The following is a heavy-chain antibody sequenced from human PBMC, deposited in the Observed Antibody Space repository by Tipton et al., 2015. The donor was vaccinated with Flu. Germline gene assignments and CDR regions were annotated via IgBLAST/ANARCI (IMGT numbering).Heavy chain of an antibody. CDR2: IFHTGST. D-gene: IGHD3-22*01. CDR1: GDSISSDYY. CDR3: ARHPTYYSDSSGAFDI. V-gene: IGHV4-38-2*01. J-gene: IGHJ3*02. Sequence: TLSLTCAVSGDSISSDYYWGWVRQLPGKGLEWIGNIFHTGSTYHNPSLKSRVTISVGTSKNQFSLKLSSVTAADTAVYYCARHPTYYSDSSGAFDIWGPGTMVTVSS.